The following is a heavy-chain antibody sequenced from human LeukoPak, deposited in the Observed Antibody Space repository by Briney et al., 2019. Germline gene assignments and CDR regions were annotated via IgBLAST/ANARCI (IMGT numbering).Heavy chain of an antibody. Sequence: SQTLSLTCTVSGGSISSGSYYWSWIRQPAGKGLEWIGRIYTSGSTNYNPSLKSRVTISVDTSKNQFSLKLSSVTAADTAVYYCARTRGYFDYWGQGTLVTVSS. J-gene: IGHJ4*02. V-gene: IGHV4-61*02. CDR3: ARTRGYFDY. CDR1: GGSISSGSYY. CDR2: IYTSGST. D-gene: IGHD3-10*01.